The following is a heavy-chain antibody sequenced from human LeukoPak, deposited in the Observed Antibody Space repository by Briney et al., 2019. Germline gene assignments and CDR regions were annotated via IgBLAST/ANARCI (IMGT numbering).Heavy chain of an antibody. CDR2: INDDGSMT. CDR1: GFAFSSYW. Sequence: GGSLRLSCEASGFAFSSYWMHWDRQGPGKGLVWVSRINDDGSMTRYADFAEGRFTISRDNAKNRLYLQISSLRAEDTALYYCTRGGFYYDSSGYFPHFFDSWGQGTLVTVSS. D-gene: IGHD3-22*01. J-gene: IGHJ4*02. V-gene: IGHV3-74*01. CDR3: TRGGFYYDSSGYFPHFFDS.